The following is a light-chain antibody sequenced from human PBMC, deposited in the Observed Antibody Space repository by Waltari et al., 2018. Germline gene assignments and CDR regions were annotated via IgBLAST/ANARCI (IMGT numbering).Light chain of an antibody. V-gene: IGKV1-39*01. CDR3: QQDYTTPLT. J-gene: IGKJ4*01. CDR1: QNINRE. Sequence: DIQMTQSPSSLSASVGDRVTVTCRASQNINRELNWYQQKPGKAPTLLIYAASTLQTGVSSRFSGSGSGTDFTLTLNSLQPEDVATYYCQQDYTTPLTFGGGTKVEIE. CDR2: AAS.